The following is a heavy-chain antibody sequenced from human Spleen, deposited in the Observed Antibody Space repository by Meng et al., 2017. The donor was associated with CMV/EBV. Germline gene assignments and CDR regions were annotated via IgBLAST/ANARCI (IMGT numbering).Heavy chain of an antibody. CDR2: IRYDGSNK. CDR1: GLTFSSYG. V-gene: IGHV3-30*02. CDR3: AKDLPGRILDLYYGMDA. Sequence: GGSLRLSCAASGLTFSSYGMHWVRQTPGKGLEWVTFIRYDGSNKYYADSVKGRFTISRDNSKNTLYLQMNSLRAEDTAVCYCAKDLPGRILDLYYGMDAWGQGTTVTVSS. D-gene: IGHD3-3*01. J-gene: IGHJ6*02.